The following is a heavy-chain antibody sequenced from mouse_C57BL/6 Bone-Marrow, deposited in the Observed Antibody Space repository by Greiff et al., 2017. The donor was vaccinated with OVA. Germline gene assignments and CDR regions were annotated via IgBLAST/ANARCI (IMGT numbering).Heavy chain of an antibody. CDR1: GYTFTSYW. CDR3: TRENYSNYWGFAY. V-gene: IGHV1-5*01. D-gene: IGHD2-5*01. Sequence: EVQLQQSGTVLARPGASVKMSCKTSGYTFTSYWMHWVKQRPGQGLEWIGAIYPGNSDTSYNQKFKGKAKLTAVTSASTAYMELSSLTNEDSAVYYCTRENYSNYWGFAYWGQGTLVTVSA. CDR2: IYPGNSDT. J-gene: IGHJ3*01.